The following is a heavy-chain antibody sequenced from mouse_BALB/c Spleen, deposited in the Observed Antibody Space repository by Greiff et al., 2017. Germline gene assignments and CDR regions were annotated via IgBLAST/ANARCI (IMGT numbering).Heavy chain of an antibody. Sequence: EVQLVESGGGLVKPGGSLKLSCAASGFTFSDYYMYWVRQTPEKRLEWVATISDGGSYTYYPDSVKGRFTISRDNAKNNLYLQMSSLKSEDTAMYYCARDKVYGNYVGAMDYWGQGTSVTVSS. V-gene: IGHV5-4*02. CDR1: GFTFSDYY. CDR2: ISDGGSYT. CDR3: ARDKVYGNYVGAMDY. D-gene: IGHD2-10*02. J-gene: IGHJ4*01.